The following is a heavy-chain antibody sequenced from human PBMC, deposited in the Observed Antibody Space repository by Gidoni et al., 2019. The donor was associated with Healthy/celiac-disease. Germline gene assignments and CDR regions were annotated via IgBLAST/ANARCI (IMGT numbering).Heavy chain of an antibody. D-gene: IGHD4-17*01. CDR1: GFTFSSYA. CDR2: ISGSGGST. V-gene: IGHV3-23*01. CDR3: AKDLAQTVTKDYYYYGMDV. J-gene: IGHJ6*02. Sequence: EVQLLESGGGLVQPGGSLRLSCAASGFTFSSYAMSWVRQAPGKGLEWVSAISGSGGSTYYADSVKCRFTISRDNSKNTLYLQMNSLRAEDTAVYYCAKDLAQTVTKDYYYYGMDVWGQGTTVTVSS.